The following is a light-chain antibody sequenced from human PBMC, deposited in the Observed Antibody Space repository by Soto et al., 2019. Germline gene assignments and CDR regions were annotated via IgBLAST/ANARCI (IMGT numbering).Light chain of an antibody. V-gene: IGKV1-33*01. CDR1: QDISNY. J-gene: IGKJ2*01. CDR2: DAS. CDR3: QQYDNLFYT. Sequence: DIQMTQSPSSLSASVGDRVTITCQASQDISNYLNWYQQKPGKAPKLLIYDASNLETGVPSRFSGSGSGTDFTFTISSLQPEDIATYYCQQYDNLFYTFGQGTKLAIK.